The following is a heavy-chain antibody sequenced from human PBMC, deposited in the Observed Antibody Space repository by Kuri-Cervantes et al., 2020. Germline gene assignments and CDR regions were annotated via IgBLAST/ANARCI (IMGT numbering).Heavy chain of an antibody. J-gene: IGHJ4*02. V-gene: IGHV1-46*01. CDR2: INPSGGST. Sequence: ASVKVSCKASGYTFTSYYMHWVRQAPGQGLEWMGIINPSGGSTSYAQKFQGRVTMTRDTSTSTVYMELSSPRSEDTAVYYCASLHSILYYFDYWGQGTLVTVSS. CDR3: ASLHSILYYFDY. D-gene: IGHD3-3*02. CDR1: GYTFTSYY.